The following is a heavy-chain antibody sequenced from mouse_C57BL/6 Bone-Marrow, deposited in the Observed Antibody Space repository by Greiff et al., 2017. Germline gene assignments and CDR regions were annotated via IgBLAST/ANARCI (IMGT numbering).Heavy chain of an antibody. V-gene: IGHV5-4*01. CDR2: ISDGGSYT. CDR1: GFTFSSYA. Sequence: EVQVVESGGGLVKPGGSLKLSCAASGFTFSSYAMSWVRQTPEKRLEWVATISDGGSYTYYPDNVKGRFTISRDNAKNNLYLQMSHLKSEDTAMYYCARVLRRVYYAMDYWGQATSVTVSS. CDR3: ARVLRRVYYAMDY. D-gene: IGHD1-1*01. J-gene: IGHJ4*01.